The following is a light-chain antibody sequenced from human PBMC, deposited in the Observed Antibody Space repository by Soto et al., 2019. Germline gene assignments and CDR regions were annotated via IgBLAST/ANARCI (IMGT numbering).Light chain of an antibody. V-gene: IGLV1-40*01. J-gene: IGLJ1*01. Sequence: QSVLTQPPSVSGAPGQRVIISCTGGSSNIGAGNDVHWYQQLPGAAPRLLIYRSIYRPSGVPDRFSGSKSGASATLAITGLQAEDEADYYCQSYDSSQSAFFGTGTKVTVL. CDR2: RSI. CDR1: SSNIGAGND. CDR3: QSYDSSQSAF.